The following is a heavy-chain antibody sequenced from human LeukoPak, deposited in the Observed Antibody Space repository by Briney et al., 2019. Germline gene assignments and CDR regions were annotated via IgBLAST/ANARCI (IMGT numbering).Heavy chain of an antibody. D-gene: IGHD4-17*01. Sequence: SETLSLTCTVSGGSISGHYWSWIRQPPGKGLEWIGYIYYSGSTNYNPSLKSRTTISLDTSKSQFSLKLNSVTAADTAVYYCAGTRGVTIDYWGQGTLVTVSS. CDR1: GGSISGHY. V-gene: IGHV4-59*11. CDR3: AGTRGVTIDY. CDR2: IYYSGST. J-gene: IGHJ4*02.